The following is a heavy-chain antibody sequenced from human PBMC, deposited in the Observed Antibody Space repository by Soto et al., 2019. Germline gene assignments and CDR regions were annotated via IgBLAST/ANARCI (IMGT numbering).Heavy chain of an antibody. CDR3: ARRTVSPVRSYNWFDP. D-gene: IGHD4-17*01. J-gene: IGHJ5*02. Sequence: PSETLSLTCAVYGGSFSGYYWSWIRQPPGKGLEWIGEINHSGSTNYNPSLKSRVTISVDTSKNQFSLKLSSVTAADTAVYYCARRTVSPVRSYNWFDPWGQGTLVTVSS. CDR2: INHSGST. V-gene: IGHV4-34*01. CDR1: GGSFSGYY.